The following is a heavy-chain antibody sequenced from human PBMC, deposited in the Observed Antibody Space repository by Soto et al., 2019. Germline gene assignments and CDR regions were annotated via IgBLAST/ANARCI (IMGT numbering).Heavy chain of an antibody. CDR3: ARHGGTPDLYFDY. CDR1: GYTFTSYA. D-gene: IGHD3-16*01. V-gene: IGHV1-3*01. J-gene: IGHJ4*02. Sequence: ASVKVSCTASGYTFTSYAMHWVRQAPGQRLEWMGWINAGNGSTNYADSMKGRFTISRDNAKNSLYLQMSSLRAEDTALYYCARHGGTPDLYFDYWGQGTPVTVSS. CDR2: INAGNGST.